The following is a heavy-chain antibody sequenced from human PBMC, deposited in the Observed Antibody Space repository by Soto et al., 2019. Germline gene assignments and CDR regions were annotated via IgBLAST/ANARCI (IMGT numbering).Heavy chain of an antibody. CDR3: ARGGVYNWFDP. D-gene: IGHD3-16*01. CDR2: ISYDGSNK. V-gene: IGHV3-30-3*01. CDR1: GFTFSSYA. Sequence: GGSLRLSCAASGFTFSSYAMHWVRQAPGKGLEWVAVISYDGSNKYYADSVKGRFTISRDNSKNTLYLQMNSLRAEDTAVYYCARGGVYNWFDPWGQGTLVTVSS. J-gene: IGHJ5*02.